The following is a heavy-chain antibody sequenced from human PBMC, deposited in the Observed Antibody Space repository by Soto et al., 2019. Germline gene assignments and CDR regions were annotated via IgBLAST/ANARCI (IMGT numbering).Heavy chain of an antibody. CDR2: IIPIFGTA. CDR1: GGTFSSYA. J-gene: IGHJ6*02. CDR3: ARVWGLYGSGSFDGYYCGMDV. D-gene: IGHD3-10*01. V-gene: IGHV1-69*13. Sequence: ASVKVSCKASGGTFSSYAISWVRQAPGQGLEWMGGIIPIFGTANYAQKFQGRVTITADESTSTAYMELSSLRSEDTAVYYCARVWGLYGSGSFDGYYCGMDVWGQGTTVTVSS.